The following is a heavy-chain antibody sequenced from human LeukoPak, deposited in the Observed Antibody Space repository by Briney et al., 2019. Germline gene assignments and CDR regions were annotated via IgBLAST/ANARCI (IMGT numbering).Heavy chain of an antibody. CDR2: INWNGGST. Sequence: GGTLRLSCAASGFTFSSYGMSWVRQAPGKGLEWVSGINWNGGSTGYADSVKGRFTISRDNAKNSLYLQMNSLRAEDTALYYCARTGHYYDSSGYYSPHYYYYYYMDVWGKGTTVTVSS. CDR3: ARTGHYYDSSGYYSPHYYYYYYMDV. CDR1: GFTFSSYG. V-gene: IGHV3-20*04. D-gene: IGHD3-22*01. J-gene: IGHJ6*03.